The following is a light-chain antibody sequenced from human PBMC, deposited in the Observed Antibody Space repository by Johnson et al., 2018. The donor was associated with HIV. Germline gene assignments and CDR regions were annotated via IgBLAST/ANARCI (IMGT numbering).Light chain of an antibody. V-gene: IGLV1-51*01. J-gene: IGLJ1*01. CDR1: SSNIGNNS. CDR2: DNN. CDR3: GTWDSSLSAFNYV. Sequence: QSVLTQPPSVSAAPGQKVTISCSGSSSNIGNNSVSWYLQLPGTAPKLLIYDNNKRPSGIPDRFSGSKSGTSATLGITGLQTGDEADYYCGTWDSSLSAFNYVFGTGTKVTVL.